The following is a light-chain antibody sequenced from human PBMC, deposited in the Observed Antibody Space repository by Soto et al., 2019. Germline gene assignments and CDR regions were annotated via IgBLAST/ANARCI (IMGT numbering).Light chain of an antibody. CDR2: RNT. Sequence: QSVLTQPPSVSGAPGQRVTISCIGGSSNIGAGYEVHWYQQLPGTVPKLLIYRNTYRPSGVPDRFSGSRSATSASLTITGAQADDESDYYCVLYMGSGIPVFGGGTKLTVL. CDR3: VLYMGSGIPV. CDR1: SSNIGAGYE. J-gene: IGLJ2*01. V-gene: IGLV1-40*01.